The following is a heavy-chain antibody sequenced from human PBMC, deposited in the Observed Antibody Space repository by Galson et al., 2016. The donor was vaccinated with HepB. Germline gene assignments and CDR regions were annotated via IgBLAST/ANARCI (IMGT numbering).Heavy chain of an antibody. CDR2: IDGRGRTI. J-gene: IGHJ4*02. V-gene: IGHV3-23*01. CDR1: GFTFSTYT. Sequence: SLRLSCAASGFTFSTYTMHWVRQAPGKGLEWISDIDGRGRTINYADSVMGRFNIFRDNSKNTLHLQLNSLRAEDTALYYCATRRPCSGVTCYGLEYWGQGTLVIVSS. CDR3: ATRRPCSGVTCYGLEY. D-gene: IGHD2-15*01.